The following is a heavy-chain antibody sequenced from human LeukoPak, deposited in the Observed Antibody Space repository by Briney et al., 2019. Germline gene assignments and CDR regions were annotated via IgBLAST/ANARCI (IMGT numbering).Heavy chain of an antibody. J-gene: IGHJ1*01. CDR3: ARVDSGSACAS. CDR2: ISYNGDR. Sequence: PGGSLRLSCAASGFTLSSYSMHWVRRAPGKGLEFVSAISYNGDRYYANSVKGRFTISRDISKNTLYLQMGSLRPEDMAVYYCARVDSGSACASWGQGILVTVSS. V-gene: IGHV3-64*01. D-gene: IGHD6-19*01. CDR1: GFTLSSYS.